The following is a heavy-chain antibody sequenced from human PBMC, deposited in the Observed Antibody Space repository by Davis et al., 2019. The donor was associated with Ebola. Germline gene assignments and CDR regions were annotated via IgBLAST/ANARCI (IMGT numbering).Heavy chain of an antibody. CDR2: ISYDGSNK. CDR1: GFTFSSYG. D-gene: IGHD5-18*01. J-gene: IGHJ3*02. Sequence: GASLKISCAASGFTFSSYGMHWVRQAPGKRLEWVAVISYDGSNKYYADSVKGRFTISRDNSKNTLYLQMNRLSAEDTAVYYCARDTADGFDIWGQGTMVTVSS. CDR3: ARDTADGFDI. V-gene: IGHV3-30*03.